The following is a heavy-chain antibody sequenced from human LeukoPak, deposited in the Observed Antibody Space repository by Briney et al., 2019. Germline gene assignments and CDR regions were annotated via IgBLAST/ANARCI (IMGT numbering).Heavy chain of an antibody. CDR1: GFTFSSYA. CDR3: AREGRALGVFDY. J-gene: IGHJ4*02. CDR2: ISYDGSNK. V-gene: IGHV3-30-3*01. D-gene: IGHD3-16*01. Sequence: GGSLRLSCAASGFTFSSYAMHWVRQAPGKGLEWVAVISYDGSNKYYADSVKGRFTISRDNSKNTLYLQMNSLRAEDTAVYYCAREGRALGVFDYWGQGTLVTVSS.